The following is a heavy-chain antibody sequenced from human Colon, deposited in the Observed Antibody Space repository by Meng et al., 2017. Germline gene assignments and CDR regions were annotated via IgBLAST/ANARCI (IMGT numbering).Heavy chain of an antibody. J-gene: IGHJ4*02. CDR1: GYTFTSHA. CDR3: GKREYISGLTY. D-gene: IGHD6-19*01. Sequence: HVMSVQSGAEVKMPGASVKVSCKASGYTFTSHALYWLRQAPGQRPEWMGWINIGNGNTKYSQNFQGRVTMTRDTSISTVYMELTRLRSDDTALYYCGKREYISGLTYWGQGTLVTVSS. V-gene: IGHV1-3*04. CDR2: INIGNGNT.